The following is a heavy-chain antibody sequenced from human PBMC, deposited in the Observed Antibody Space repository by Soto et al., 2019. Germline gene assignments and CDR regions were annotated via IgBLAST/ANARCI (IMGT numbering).Heavy chain of an antibody. CDR2: ISAYNGNT. J-gene: IGHJ4*02. Sequence: ASVKVSCKASGYTFTSYGISWVRQAPGQGLEWMGWISAYNGNTNYAQKLQGRVTMTTDTSTSTAYMELRSLRSDDTAVYYCARDVYSSGWYQPFDYWGQGTLVTVSS. CDR1: GYTFTSYG. D-gene: IGHD6-19*01. V-gene: IGHV1-18*01. CDR3: ARDVYSSGWYQPFDY.